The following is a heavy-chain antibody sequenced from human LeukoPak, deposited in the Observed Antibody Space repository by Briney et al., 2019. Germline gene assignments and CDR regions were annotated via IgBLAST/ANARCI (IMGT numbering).Heavy chain of an antibody. CDR3: AKDLSVVVVALGY. V-gene: IGHV3-30*18. CDR2: ISYDGSNK. J-gene: IGHJ4*02. CDR1: GFTFSSYG. D-gene: IGHD2-15*01. Sequence: PGGSLRLSCAASGFTFSSYGMHWVRQAPGKGLEWVAVISYDGSNKYYADSVKGRFTISRDNSKNTLYLQMNSLRAEDTAVYYCAKDLSVVVVALGYWGQGTLVTVSS.